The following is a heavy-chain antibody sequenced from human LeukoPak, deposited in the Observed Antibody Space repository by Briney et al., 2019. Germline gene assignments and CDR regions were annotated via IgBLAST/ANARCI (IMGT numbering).Heavy chain of an antibody. CDR2: ISAYNGNT. D-gene: IGHD4-11*01. V-gene: IGHV1-18*04. J-gene: IGHJ4*02. CDR1: GYTFTSYY. Sequence: ASVKVSCKASGYTFTSYYMHWVRQAPGQGLEWMGWISAYNGNTNYAQKLQGRVTMTTDTSTSTAYMELRSLRSDDTAVYYCARTTVTSGDIDYWGQGTLVTVSS. CDR3: ARTTVTSGDIDY.